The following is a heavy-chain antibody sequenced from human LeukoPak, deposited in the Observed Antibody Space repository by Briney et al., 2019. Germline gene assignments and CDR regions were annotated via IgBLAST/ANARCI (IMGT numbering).Heavy chain of an antibody. V-gene: IGHV3-21*01. CDR2: ISGRGNYI. CDR1: GFTFSSHN. J-gene: IGHJ4*02. D-gene: IGHD3-22*01. Sequence: GSLRLSCAASGFTFSSHNMNWVRQAPGKVLEWVSSISGRGNYIFYADSVKGRFTISRDSAKNSLSLQMNSLRAEDTAVYYCAKDQGFDYYDSSGYYLDYWGQGTLVTVSS. CDR3: AKDQGFDYYDSSGYYLDY.